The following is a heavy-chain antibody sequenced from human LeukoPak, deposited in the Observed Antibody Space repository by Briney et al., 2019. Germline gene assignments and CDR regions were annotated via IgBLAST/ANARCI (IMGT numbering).Heavy chain of an antibody. CDR3: AIGGSYSFFDY. D-gene: IGHD1-26*01. V-gene: IGHV1-69*04. J-gene: IGHJ4*02. CDR1: GGTFSSYA. Sequence: SVKVSCKASGGTFSSYAISWVRQAPGQGLEWMGRIIPILGIANYAQKFQGRVTITADKSTSTAYMELSSLRSEDTAVYYCAIGGSYSFFDYWAREPWSPSPQ. CDR2: IIPILGIA.